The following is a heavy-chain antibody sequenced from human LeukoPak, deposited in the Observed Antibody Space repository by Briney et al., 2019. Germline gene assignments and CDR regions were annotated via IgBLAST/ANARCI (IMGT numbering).Heavy chain of an antibody. J-gene: IGHJ4*02. CDR1: GFTFSSYA. CDR3: AGFSTSWRTFDY. V-gene: IGHV3-23*01. D-gene: IGHD2-2*01. Sequence: PGGSLRLSCAASGFTFSSYAMSWVRQAPGKGLEWVSAISGSGGSTHYADSVKGRFTISRDNAKNSLYLQMNSLRAEDTAVYYCAGFSTSWRTFDYWGQGTLVTVSS. CDR2: ISGSGGST.